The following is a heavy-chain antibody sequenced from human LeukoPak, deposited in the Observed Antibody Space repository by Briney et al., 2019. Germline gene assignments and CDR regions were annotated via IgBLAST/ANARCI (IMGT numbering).Heavy chain of an antibody. Sequence: PGGSLRLSCAASGFTFSIYAITWVRQAPGKGLEWVSTISSNGDSTYYADSVRGRFTISRDTSKNTLYLQMNSLRAEDTAVYYCARDLAIAMAGTLDYWGQGTLVTVSS. D-gene: IGHD6-19*01. CDR2: ISSNGDST. J-gene: IGHJ4*02. CDR3: ARDLAIAMAGTLDY. CDR1: GFTFSIYA. V-gene: IGHV3-23*01.